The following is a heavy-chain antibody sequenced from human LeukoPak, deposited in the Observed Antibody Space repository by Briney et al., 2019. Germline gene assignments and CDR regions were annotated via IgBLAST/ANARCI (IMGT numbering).Heavy chain of an antibody. D-gene: IGHD3-10*01. J-gene: IGHJ4*02. CDR2: TYYGSQRYN. Sequence: SQTLSLRCDIFGDSVTSNSAAWNWIRQSPSRGLEWLGRTYYGSQRYNDYAISVNSLMTFKANTTKNQFSLQITFVTHETTADYYCAKGRWALFDCWGQGNLVIVSS. CDR1: GDSVTSNSAA. CDR3: AKGRWALFDC. V-gene: IGHV6-1*01.